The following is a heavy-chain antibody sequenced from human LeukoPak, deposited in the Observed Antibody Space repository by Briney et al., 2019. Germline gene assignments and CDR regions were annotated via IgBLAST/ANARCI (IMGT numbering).Heavy chain of an antibody. CDR2: VNPSGGST. D-gene: IGHD1-26*01. V-gene: IGHV1-46*01. CDR3: ARTTTMGAPDFDY. Sequence: ASVKVSCKASGYTFTSYGISWVRQAPGQGLEWMGIVNPSGGSTSYAQKFQGRVTMTRDMSTSTVYMELSSLRSEDTAVYYCARTTTMGAPDFDYWGQGTLVTVSS. CDR1: GYTFTSYG. J-gene: IGHJ4*02.